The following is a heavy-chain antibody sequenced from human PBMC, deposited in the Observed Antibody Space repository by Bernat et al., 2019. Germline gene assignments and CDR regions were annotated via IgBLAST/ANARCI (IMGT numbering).Heavy chain of an antibody. CDR1: GGTFSSYA. CDR2: VIPILDIT. J-gene: IGHJ4*02. CDR3: AGRTTAVTGYLDY. V-gene: IGHV1-69*04. D-gene: IGHD4-23*01. Sequence: QVQLVQSGAEVKKPGSSGKVSCKASGGTFSSYAINWVRQAPGQGLEWMGRVIPILDITNYAQKFQGRVTISADKSTSTAYMELSSLRSEDTAVYYCAGRTTAVTGYLDYWGQGTLVTVSS.